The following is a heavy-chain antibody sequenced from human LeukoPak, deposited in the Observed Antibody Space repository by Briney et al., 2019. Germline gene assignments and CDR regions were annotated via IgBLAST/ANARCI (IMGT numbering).Heavy chain of an antibody. CDR1: GYTFTGYY. Sequence: ASVKVSCKASGYTFTGYYMHWVRQAPGQGLEWTGWINPNSGGTNYAQKFQGRVTMTRDTSISTAYMELSRLRSDDTAVYYCARGRFFNAAGTIEYWGQGTLVTASS. D-gene: IGHD6-13*01. V-gene: IGHV1-2*02. CDR3: ARGRFFNAAGTIEY. J-gene: IGHJ4*02. CDR2: INPNSGGT.